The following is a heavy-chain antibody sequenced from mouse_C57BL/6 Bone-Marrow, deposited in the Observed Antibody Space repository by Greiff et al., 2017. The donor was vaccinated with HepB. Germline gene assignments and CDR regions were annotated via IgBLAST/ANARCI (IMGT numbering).Heavy chain of an antibody. CDR1: GYTFTSYW. J-gene: IGHJ3*01. CDR3: ARSGELSNPAWFAY. Sequence: QVQLQQPGAELVRPGSSVKLSCKASGYTFTSYWMDWVKQRPGQGLEWIGNIYPSDSETHYNQKFKDKATLTVDKSSSTAYMQLSSLTSEDSAVYDCARSGELSNPAWFAYWGQGTLVTVSA. V-gene: IGHV1-61*01. CDR2: IYPSDSET. D-gene: IGHD2-5*01.